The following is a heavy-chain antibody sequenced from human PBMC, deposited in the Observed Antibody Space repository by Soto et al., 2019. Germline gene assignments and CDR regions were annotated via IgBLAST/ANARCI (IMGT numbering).Heavy chain of an antibody. Sequence: EVQLVESGGGLVQPGGSLRLSCAASGFTLSSYSMHWVRQAPGKGLEWVSYISGSGGTIYYADSVKGRFTISRDNAKNSLSVQMNSPIDEDTAVYFCVRETGLRSSGWSYDFDFWGEGTLVTVSS. D-gene: IGHD6-19*01. V-gene: IGHV3-48*02. CDR3: VRETGLRSSGWSYDFDF. CDR2: ISGSGGTI. CDR1: GFTLSSYS. J-gene: IGHJ4*02.